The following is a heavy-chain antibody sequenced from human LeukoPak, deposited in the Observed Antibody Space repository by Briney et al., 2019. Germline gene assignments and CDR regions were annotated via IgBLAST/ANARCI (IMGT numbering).Heavy chain of an antibody. D-gene: IGHD4-17*01. CDR2: IYYSGST. Sequence: SETLSLTCTVSGGSISSYYWSWIRQPPGKGLEWIGYIYYSGSTNYNPSLKSRVTISVDTSKNQFSLKLFSVTAADTAVYYCVRDVGPQMTTELDYWGQGTLVTVSS. J-gene: IGHJ4*02. CDR3: VRDVGPQMTTELDY. V-gene: IGHV4-59*12. CDR1: GGSISSYY.